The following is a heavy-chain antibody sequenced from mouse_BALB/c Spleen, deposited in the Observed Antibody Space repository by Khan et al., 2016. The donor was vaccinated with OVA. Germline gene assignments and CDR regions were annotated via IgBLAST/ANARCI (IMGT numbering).Heavy chain of an antibody. D-gene: IGHD4-1*01. CDR1: GFTFTDYY. V-gene: IGHV7-3*02. J-gene: IGHJ4*01. CDR3: AREWEFYAMDY. CDR2: IRDKTNGYTT. Sequence: EVELVESGGGLVQPGGSLRLSCATSGFTFTDYYMTWVRQPPGKALEWLGFIRDKTNGYTTEYSASVRGRFTISRDNSQSILYRQMNSLRVEDSATYYCAREWEFYAMDYWGQGTSVTVSS.